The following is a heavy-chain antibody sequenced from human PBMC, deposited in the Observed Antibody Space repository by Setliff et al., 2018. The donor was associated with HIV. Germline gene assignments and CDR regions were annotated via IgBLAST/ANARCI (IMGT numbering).Heavy chain of an antibody. Sequence: PSETLSLTCSVSGTSLSSSDFYWGWIRQPPGKGLEWIGNIYHSGNTYYNPSLKSRVTISVDTSKNQFSLKLTSVTAADTAVYYCARAYYYYYMDVWGKGTTVTVSS. V-gene: IGHV4-39*01. CDR2: IYHSGNT. CDR3: ARAYYYYYMDV. J-gene: IGHJ6*03. CDR1: GTSLSSSDFY.